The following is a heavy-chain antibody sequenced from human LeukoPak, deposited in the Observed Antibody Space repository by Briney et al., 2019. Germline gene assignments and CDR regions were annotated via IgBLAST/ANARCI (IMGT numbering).Heavy chain of an antibody. CDR2: IYYSGST. CDR1: GGSISSSSYY. D-gene: IGHD1/OR15-1a*01. CDR3: ARDVAPEWNTYYYYYGMDV. J-gene: IGHJ6*02. V-gene: IGHV4-39*07. Sequence: PSETLSLTCTVSGGSISSSSYYWGWIRQPPGKGLEWIGSIYYSGSTYYNPSLKSRVTISVDTSKNQFSLKLSSVTAADTAVYYCARDVAPEWNTYYYYYGMDVWGQGTTVTVSS.